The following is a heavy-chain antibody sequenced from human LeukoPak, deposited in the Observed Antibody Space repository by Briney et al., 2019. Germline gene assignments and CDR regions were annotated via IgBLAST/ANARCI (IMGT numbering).Heavy chain of an antibody. CDR3: ARGEEGSNFDY. Sequence: SETLSLTCTVSGGSISSYYWSWIRQPPGKGLEWIGYIYYSGGTNYNPSLKSRVTISVDTSKNQFSPKLSSVTAADTAVYYCARGEEGSNFDYWGQGTLVTVSS. V-gene: IGHV4-59*08. J-gene: IGHJ4*02. D-gene: IGHD1-26*01. CDR1: GGSISSYY. CDR2: IYYSGGT.